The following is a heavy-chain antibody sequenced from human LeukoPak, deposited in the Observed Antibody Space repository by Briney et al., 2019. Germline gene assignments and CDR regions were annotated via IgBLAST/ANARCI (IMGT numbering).Heavy chain of an antibody. D-gene: IGHD3-22*01. CDR2: INPNSGGT. CDR1: GGTFSNYA. CDR3: ARTWYYYDSSGGRFDP. V-gene: IGHV1-2*02. J-gene: IGHJ5*02. Sequence: GASVEVSCKASGGTFSNYAVSWVRQAPGQGLEWMGWINPNSGGTNYAQKFQGRVTMTRDTSISTAYMELSRLRSDDTAVYYCARTWYYYDSSGGRFDPWGQGTLVTVSS.